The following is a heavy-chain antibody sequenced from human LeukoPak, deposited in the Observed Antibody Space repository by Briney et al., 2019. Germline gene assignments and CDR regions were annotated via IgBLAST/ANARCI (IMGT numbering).Heavy chain of an antibody. V-gene: IGHV3-21*01. D-gene: IGHD6-13*01. CDR2: ISSSSSYK. Sequence: KPGGSLRLSCAASGFTFSSYSMNWVRQAPGKGLGWVSYISSSSSYKYYADSVKGRFTISRDHAKNSLYLQMNSLRAEDTAVYYCATFGAIAAAGFDYWGQGTLVTVSS. CDR3: ATFGAIAAAGFDY. J-gene: IGHJ4*02. CDR1: GFTFSSYS.